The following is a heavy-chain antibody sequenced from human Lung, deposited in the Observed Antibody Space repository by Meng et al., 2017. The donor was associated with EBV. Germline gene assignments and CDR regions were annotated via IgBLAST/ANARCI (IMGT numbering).Heavy chain of an antibody. CDR2: IYYSGST. J-gene: IGHJ4*02. D-gene: IGHD5-18*01. V-gene: IGHV4-31*01. CDR1: VGSISSGGHY. Sequence: QVQLQESGPGLVKPSQTLSLTCTVSVGSISSGGHYWSWIRQHPGKSLEWIGYIYYSGSTYYNPSLKSLVSISVDTSNNQFSLKLSSVTAADTAVYYCARAVDTGYFDYWGQGTLVTVSS. CDR3: ARAVDTGYFDY.